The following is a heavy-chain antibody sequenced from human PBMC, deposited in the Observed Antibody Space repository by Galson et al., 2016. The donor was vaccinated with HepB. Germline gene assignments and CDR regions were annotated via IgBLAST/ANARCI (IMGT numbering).Heavy chain of an antibody. D-gene: IGHD3-10*01. CDR1: RFSLSVYI. Sequence: FRRLSCAASRFSLSVYIIAWNSQPPGRELEWASHTRESVNPQFYAASVMGRFPQPRDNDKNSLFLQMDRLRAEDSAIYYCVRSEKVNYYNFEGYYYYGLDVWGQGTTVTVSS. V-gene: IGHV3-11*01. CDR2: TRESVNPQ. J-gene: IGHJ6*02. CDR3: VRSEKVNYYNFEGYYYYGLDV.